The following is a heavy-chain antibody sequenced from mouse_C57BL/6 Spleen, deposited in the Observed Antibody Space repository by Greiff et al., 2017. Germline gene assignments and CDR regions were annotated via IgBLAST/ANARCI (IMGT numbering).Heavy chain of an antibody. Sequence: QVQLQQPGAELVMPGASVKLFCKASGYTFTSYWMHWVKQRPGQGLEWIGEIDPSDSYTNYNQKFKVKSTLTVDTSSSTAYMQLSSLTSEDSAVYYCARKGGDFDYWGQGTTLTVSS. CDR2: IDPSDSYT. V-gene: IGHV1-69*01. CDR3: ARKGGDFDY. J-gene: IGHJ2*01. CDR1: GYTFTSYW.